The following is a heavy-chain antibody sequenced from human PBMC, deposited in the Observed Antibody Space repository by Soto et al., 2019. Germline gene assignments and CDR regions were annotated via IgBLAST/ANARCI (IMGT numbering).Heavy chain of an antibody. CDR2: IRSKAYGGTT. D-gene: IGHD3-3*01. J-gene: IGHJ4*02. CDR1: GFTFGDYA. Sequence: PGGSLRLSCTASGFTFGDYAMSWFRQAPGKGLEWVGFIRSKAYGGTTEYAASVKGRFTISRDDSKSIAYLQMNSLKTEDTAVYYCTRGSFPMDYDFWSGYYFYFDYWGQGTLVTVS. V-gene: IGHV3-49*03. CDR3: TRGSFPMDYDFWSGYYFYFDY.